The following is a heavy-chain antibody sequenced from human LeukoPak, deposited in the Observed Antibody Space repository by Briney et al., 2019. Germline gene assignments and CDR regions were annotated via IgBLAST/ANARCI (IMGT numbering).Heavy chain of an antibody. D-gene: IGHD6-6*01. Sequence: AASVKVSCKASGYTFTSYGINWVRQAPGQGLEWMGWISAYNGNTNYAQKLQGRVTMTTDTSTSTAYMELRSLRSDDTAVYYCARGWASSFGIVISDDWGQGSRLTVSS. CDR3: ARGWASSFGIVISDD. J-gene: IGHJ4*02. CDR1: GYTFTSYG. CDR2: ISAYNGNT. V-gene: IGHV1-18*04.